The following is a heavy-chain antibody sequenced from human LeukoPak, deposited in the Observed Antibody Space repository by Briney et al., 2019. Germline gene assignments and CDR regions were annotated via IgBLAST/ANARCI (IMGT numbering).Heavy chain of an antibody. Sequence: ASVKVSCKASGYTFTGYYIHWVRQAPGQGLEWMGWINPNSGDTKYAQKFKGRVTMTRDTSISTAYMELSSLRSDDTAIYYCARFTSTYFDCWGQGTLVTVSS. J-gene: IGHJ4*02. CDR3: ARFTSTYFDC. CDR1: GYTFTGYY. V-gene: IGHV1-2*02. CDR2: INPNSGDT.